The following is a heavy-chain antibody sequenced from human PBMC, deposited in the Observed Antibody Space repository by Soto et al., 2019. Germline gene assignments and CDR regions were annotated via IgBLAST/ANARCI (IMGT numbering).Heavy chain of an antibody. CDR1: GYTFTSYG. J-gene: IGHJ6*02. Sequence: QAQLVQSGAEVKKPGASVKVSCKASGYTFTSYGINWVRQAPGQGLEWLGWISAYDGNTKYAQSVQGRVSMTTDTSTKTAYMELRSLRSDDTAMYYCASGGYYDSSGSRNYYDYGMNVWGQGTTVSVSS. CDR2: ISAYDGNT. V-gene: IGHV1-18*04. CDR3: ASGGYYDSSGSRNYYDYGMNV. D-gene: IGHD3-22*01.